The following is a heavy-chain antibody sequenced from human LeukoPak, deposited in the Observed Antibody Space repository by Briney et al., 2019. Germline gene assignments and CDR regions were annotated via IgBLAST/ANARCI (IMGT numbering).Heavy chain of an antibody. CDR1: GFTFSSYA. CDR2: ISYDGSNK. V-gene: IGHV3-30*04. CDR3: ARDYGSGSYYNGNYYYYYGMDV. J-gene: IGHJ6*02. Sequence: GGSLRLSCAASGFTFSSYAMHWVRQAPGKGLEWVAVISYDGSNKYYADSVKGRFTISRDNSKNTLYLQMNSLRAEDTAVYYCARDYGSGSYYNGNYYYYYGMDVWAKGPRSPSP. D-gene: IGHD3-10*01.